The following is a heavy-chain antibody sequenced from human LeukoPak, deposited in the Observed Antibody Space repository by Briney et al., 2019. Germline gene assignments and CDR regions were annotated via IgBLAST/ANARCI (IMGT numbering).Heavy chain of an antibody. Sequence: GGSLKLSCAGSRFTVTDKYMSWVRQAPGEGLEWVSVIYSGGSTYYAESVKGRFTISRDISKNTVFLQMNSLRAEDTAVYYCARVPYAGTFDSWGQGTLVTVSS. V-gene: IGHV3-66*01. CDR2: IYSGGST. J-gene: IGHJ4*02. D-gene: IGHD3-10*01. CDR1: RFTVTDKY. CDR3: ARVPYAGTFDS.